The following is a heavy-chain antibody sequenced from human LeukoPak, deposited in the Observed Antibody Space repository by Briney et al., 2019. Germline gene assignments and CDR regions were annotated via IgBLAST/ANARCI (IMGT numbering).Heavy chain of an antibody. Sequence: PGRSLRLSCAASGFTFSNFGIHWVRQAPDKGLEWVALISYDGSNQYYADSVKGRFTISRDNSKKTLYLQMNSLRAEDTAVYYCAKGYYYDSSGYYQHFDHWGQGTLVTVSS. D-gene: IGHD3-22*01. J-gene: IGHJ4*02. CDR1: GFTFSNFG. CDR2: ISYDGSNQ. CDR3: AKGYYYDSSGYYQHFDH. V-gene: IGHV3-30*18.